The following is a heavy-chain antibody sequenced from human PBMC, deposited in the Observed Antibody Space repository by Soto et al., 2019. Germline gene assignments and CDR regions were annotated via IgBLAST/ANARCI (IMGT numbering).Heavy chain of an antibody. V-gene: IGHV3-49*04. CDR3: TRDYSLKNYDFWSGYYTGDAFDI. Sequence: HPGGSLRLSCTASGFTFGDYAMSWVRQAPGKGLEWVGFIRSKAYGGTTEYAASVKGRFTISRDDSKSIAYLQMNSLKTEDTAVYYCTRDYSLKNYDFWSGYYTGDAFDIWGQGTMVTVSS. D-gene: IGHD3-3*01. CDR2: IRSKAYGGTT. J-gene: IGHJ3*02. CDR1: GFTFGDYA.